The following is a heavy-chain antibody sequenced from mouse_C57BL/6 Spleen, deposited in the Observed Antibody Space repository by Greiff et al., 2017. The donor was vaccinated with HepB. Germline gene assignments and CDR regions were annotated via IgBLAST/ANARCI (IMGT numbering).Heavy chain of an antibody. D-gene: IGHD1-1*01. CDR1: GYAFSSSW. CDR2: IYPGDGDT. CDR3: ARITTLRYFDV. J-gene: IGHJ1*03. V-gene: IGHV1-82*01. Sequence: VKLVESGPELVKPGASVKISCKASGYAFSSSWMNWVKQRPGKGLEWIGRIYPGDGDTNYNGKFKGKATLTADKSSSTAYMQLSSLTSEDSAVYFCARITTLRYFDVWGTGTTVTVSS.